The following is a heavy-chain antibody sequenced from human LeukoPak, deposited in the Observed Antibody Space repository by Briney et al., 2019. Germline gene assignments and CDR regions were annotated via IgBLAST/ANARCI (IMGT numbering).Heavy chain of an antibody. D-gene: IGHD3-16*01. J-gene: IGHJ4*02. Sequence: GRSLRLSCAASGFTFSSYGVRWVRQAPGKGLEWVAVIWYDGSNKYYADSVKGRFTISRDNSKNTLYLQMNSLRAEDTAVYYCASGGPQDYWGQGTLVTVCS. CDR1: GFTFSSYG. CDR2: IWYDGSNK. V-gene: IGHV3-33*01. CDR3: ASGGPQDY.